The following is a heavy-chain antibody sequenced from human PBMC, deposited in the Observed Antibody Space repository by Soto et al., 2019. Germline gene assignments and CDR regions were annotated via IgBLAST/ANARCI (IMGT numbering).Heavy chain of an antibody. J-gene: IGHJ4*02. V-gene: IGHV3-23*01. CDR1: GGSFSGYY. CDR2: ISDGVDRA. CDR3: ARYTAVADPYYFDY. Sequence: ETLSLTCAVYGGSFSGYYWSWVRQAPGKGLEWVAGISDGVDRAYYGDSVKGRFTISRDTSKNMLYLHMNSLRAEDTAIYYCARYTAVADPYYFDYWGQGTLVTVSS. D-gene: IGHD6-19*01.